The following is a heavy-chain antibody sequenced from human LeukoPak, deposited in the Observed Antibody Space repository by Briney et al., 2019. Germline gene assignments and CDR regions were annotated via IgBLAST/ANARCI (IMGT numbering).Heavy chain of an antibody. CDR1: GFTFSSYG. D-gene: IGHD2-15*01. CDR2: IWYDGSNK. CDR3: ARGDLGGHDAFDI. J-gene: IGHJ3*02. Sequence: GRSLRLSCAASGFTFSSYGMHWVRQAPGKGLEWVAVIWYDGSNKYYADSVKGRFTISRDNSKNTLYLQMNSLRAEDTAVYYCARGDLGGHDAFDIWGQGTMVTVSS. V-gene: IGHV3-33*01.